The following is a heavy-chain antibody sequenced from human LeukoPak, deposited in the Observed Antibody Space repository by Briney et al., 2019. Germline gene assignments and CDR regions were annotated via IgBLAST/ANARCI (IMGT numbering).Heavy chain of an antibody. J-gene: IGHJ1*01. D-gene: IGHD3-9*01. V-gene: IGHV4-34*01. Sequence: SETLSLTCAVYGGSFSGYYWSWIRQPPGKGLEWIGEINHSGSTNNNPSLKSRVTISVDTSKNQFSLKLSSVTAADTAVYYCARGSHYDILTGYSKYFQHWGQGTLVTVSS. CDR3: ARGSHYDILTGYSKYFQH. CDR2: INHSGST. CDR1: GGSFSGYY.